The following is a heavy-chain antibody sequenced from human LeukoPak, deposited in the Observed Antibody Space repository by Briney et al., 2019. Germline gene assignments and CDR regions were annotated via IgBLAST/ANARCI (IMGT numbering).Heavy chain of an antibody. J-gene: IGHJ4*02. Sequence: SETLSLTCTVSGGSISSYYWSWIRQPPGKGLEWIGYIYYSGSTNYNPSLKSRVTISVDTSKNQFSLKLRSVAAADTAVYYCAGGSSGYYYSVDYWGQGTLVTVSS. CDR3: AGGSSGYYYSVDY. D-gene: IGHD3-22*01. CDR2: IYYSGST. V-gene: IGHV4-59*01. CDR1: GGSISSYY.